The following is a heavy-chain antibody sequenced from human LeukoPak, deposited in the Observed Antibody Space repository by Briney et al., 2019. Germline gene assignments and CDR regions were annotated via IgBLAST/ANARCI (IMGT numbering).Heavy chain of an antibody. CDR3: ARGNLYDYVWGSYLPDFDY. V-gene: IGHV3-30*03. CDR2: ISYDGSNK. CDR1: GFTFSSYG. D-gene: IGHD3-16*02. J-gene: IGHJ4*02. Sequence: GGSLRLSCAASGFTFSSYGMHWVRQAPGKGLEWVAVISYDGSNKYYADSVKGRFTISRDNSKNTLYLQMNSLRAEDTAVYYCARGNLYDYVWGSYLPDFDYWGQGTLVTVSS.